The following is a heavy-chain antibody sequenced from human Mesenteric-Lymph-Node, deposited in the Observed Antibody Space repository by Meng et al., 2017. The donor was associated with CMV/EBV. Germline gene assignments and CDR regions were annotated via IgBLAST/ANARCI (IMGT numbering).Heavy chain of an antibody. CDR1: GYTFTSYG. D-gene: IGHD2-2*01. J-gene: IGHJ5*02. Sequence: ASVKVSCKTSGYTFTSYGISWVRQAPGQGLEWMGWISAYNGNTNYAQKLQGRVTMTTDTSTSTAYMELRSLRSDDTAVYYCASGRSPHCSSTSCQIFDPWGQGTLVTVSS. CDR3: ASGRSPHCSSTSCQIFDP. CDR2: ISAYNGNT. V-gene: IGHV1-18*01.